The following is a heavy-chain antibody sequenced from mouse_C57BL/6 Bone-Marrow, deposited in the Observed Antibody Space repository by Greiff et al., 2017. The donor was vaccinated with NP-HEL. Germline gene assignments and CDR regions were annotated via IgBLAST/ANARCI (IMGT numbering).Heavy chain of an antibody. J-gene: IGHJ4*01. Sequence: VQLQQPGAELVMPGASVKLSCKASGYTFTSYWMHWVKQRPGQGLEWIGEIDPSDSYTNYNQKFKGKSTLTVDKSSSTAYMQLSSLTSEDSAVYYCARGGDGSSYYYAMDYWGQGTSVTVSS. D-gene: IGHD1-1*01. CDR1: GYTFTSYW. CDR3: ARGGDGSSYYYAMDY. CDR2: IDPSDSYT. V-gene: IGHV1-69*01.